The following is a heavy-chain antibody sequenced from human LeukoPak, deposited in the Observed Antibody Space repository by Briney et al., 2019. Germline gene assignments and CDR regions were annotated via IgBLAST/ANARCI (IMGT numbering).Heavy chain of an antibody. CDR1: GYTLTELS. V-gene: IGHV1-24*01. Sequence: ASVKVSCKVSGYTLTELSMHWVRQAPGKGLEWMGGFDPEDGETIYAQKSQGRVTMTEDTSTDTAYMELSSLRSEDTAVYYCATGHYGDYEGGFDYWGQGTLVTVSS. J-gene: IGHJ4*02. CDR3: ATGHYGDYEGGFDY. D-gene: IGHD4-17*01. CDR2: FDPEDGET.